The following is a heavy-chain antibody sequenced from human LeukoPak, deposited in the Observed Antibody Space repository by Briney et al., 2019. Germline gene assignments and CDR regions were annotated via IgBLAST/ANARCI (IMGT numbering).Heavy chain of an antibody. CDR3: AKDRTTGHVRFLEWLLCGY. D-gene: IGHD3-3*01. CDR2: ISVSGGST. J-gene: IGHJ4*02. Sequence: GGSLSLSCAASGFTFSSYAMSWVRQAPGKGLEWVSAISVSGGSTYYADSPKGRFTISRDNSKHTLYLQMNSLRAEETAVYYSAKDRTTGHVRFLEWLLCGYWGQGTLVTVSS. V-gene: IGHV3-23*01. CDR1: GFTFSSYA.